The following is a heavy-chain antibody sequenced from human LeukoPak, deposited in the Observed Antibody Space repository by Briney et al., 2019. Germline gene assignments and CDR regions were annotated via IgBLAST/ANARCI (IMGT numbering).Heavy chain of an antibody. Sequence: GGSLRLSCAASGFTVSSNYMSWVRQAPGKGLEWVSVIYSGGNTYYADSVKGRFTISRDNSQNTLYLQMNSLRAEDTAVYYCAKASSETKFDCWGQGTLVTISS. CDR3: AKASSETKFDC. D-gene: IGHD2-2*01. J-gene: IGHJ4*02. CDR1: GFTVSSNY. CDR2: IYSGGNT. V-gene: IGHV3-66*01.